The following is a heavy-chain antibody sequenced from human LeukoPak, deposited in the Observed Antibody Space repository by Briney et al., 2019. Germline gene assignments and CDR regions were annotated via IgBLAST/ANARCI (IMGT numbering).Heavy chain of an antibody. CDR2: LSPSGADT. CDR1: GFTFTNYA. D-gene: IGHD2-2*01. Sequence: PGGSLRLSCAASGFTFTNYAMNWVRQAPGKGLEWVSTLSPSGADTYYADSVKGRFTISRDNAKNSLYLQMNSLRAENTAVYYCARDLRCSSTSCYYFDYWGQGTLVTVSS. V-gene: IGHV3-23*01. J-gene: IGHJ4*02. CDR3: ARDLRCSSTSCYYFDY.